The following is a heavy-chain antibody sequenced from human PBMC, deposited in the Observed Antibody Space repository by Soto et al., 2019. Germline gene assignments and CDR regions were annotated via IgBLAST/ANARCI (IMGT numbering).Heavy chain of an antibody. Sequence: KLPETLSLTCTVSGGSISNYYWSWIRQPPGKGLEWIGYIYYSGSINYNPSLKSRVTISEDTSKNQFSLKMSSVTAADTAVYYCAREIAVAGTHYFDYWGQGTLVTVSS. J-gene: IGHJ4*02. CDR2: IYYSGSI. CDR1: GGSISNYY. V-gene: IGHV4-59*01. D-gene: IGHD6-19*01. CDR3: AREIAVAGTHYFDY.